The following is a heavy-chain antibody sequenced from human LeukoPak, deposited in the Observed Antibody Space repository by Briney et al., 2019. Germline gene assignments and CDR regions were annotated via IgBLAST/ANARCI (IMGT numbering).Heavy chain of an antibody. CDR3: ARPLGSSWSLDAFDI. J-gene: IGHJ3*02. CDR2: INHSAST. V-gene: IGHV4-34*01. Sequence: SETLSLTCAVYGGSFSGYYWSWIRQPPGKGLEWIGEINHSASTNYNPSLKSRVTISVDTSKNQFSLKLSSVTAANTAVYYCARPLGSSWSLDAFDIWGQGTMVTVSS. D-gene: IGHD6-13*01. CDR1: GGSFSGYY.